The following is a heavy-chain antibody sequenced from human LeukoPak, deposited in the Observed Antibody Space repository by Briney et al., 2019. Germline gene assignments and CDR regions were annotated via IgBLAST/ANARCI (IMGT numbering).Heavy chain of an antibody. Sequence: PSETLSLTCAVYGGSFSGYHWSWIRQPPGKGLEWIGEINHSGSTNYNPSLKSRVTISVDTSKNQFSLKLSSVTAADTAVYYCARNYVVVRGVIDLWGQGTLVTVSS. CDR2: INHSGST. J-gene: IGHJ4*02. CDR1: GGSFSGYH. V-gene: IGHV4-34*01. CDR3: ARNYVVVRGVIDL. D-gene: IGHD3-10*01.